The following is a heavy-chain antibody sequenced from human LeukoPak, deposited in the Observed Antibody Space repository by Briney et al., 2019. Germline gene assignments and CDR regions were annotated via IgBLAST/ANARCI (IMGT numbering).Heavy chain of an antibody. CDR3: ARRHYGSGYYPYYFDY. CDR1: GDSITRHTYY. Sequence: SETLSLTCTGSGDSITRHTYYWGWIRQPPGKELDWIGSSYYCETTFYNPCLRRRDTISVHASKHQVSLRLNPVSAADRAGYYCARRHYGSGYYPYYFDYWGEGTLVTVSS. V-gene: IGHV4-39*01. D-gene: IGHD3-10*01. J-gene: IGHJ4*02. CDR2: SYYCETT.